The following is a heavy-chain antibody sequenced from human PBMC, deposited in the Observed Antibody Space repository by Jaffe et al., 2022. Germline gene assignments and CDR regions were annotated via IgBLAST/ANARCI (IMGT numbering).Heavy chain of an antibody. CDR1: GYTFTGYY. D-gene: IGHD3-3*01. Sequence: QVQLVQSGAEVKKPGASVKVSCKASGYTFTGYYMHWVRQAPGQGLEWMGRINPNSGGTNYAQKFQGRVTMTRDTSISTAYMELSRLRSDDTAVYYCARVYIEGLFWSGYSFDYWGQGTLVTVSS. J-gene: IGHJ4*02. CDR3: ARVYIEGLFWSGYSFDY. V-gene: IGHV1-2*06. CDR2: INPNSGGT.